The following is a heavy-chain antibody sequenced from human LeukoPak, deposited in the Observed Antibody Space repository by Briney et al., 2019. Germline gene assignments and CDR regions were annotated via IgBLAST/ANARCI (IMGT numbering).Heavy chain of an antibody. Sequence: GESLSLSCETSGFIFSNYAMHWVRQAPGKGLEWVAIIWYDGQNKYYAESVKGRFTISRDNSKNTLYLQMNSLSDDDTAVYYCGREWGPVPVPGGLGTWGQGPLVTVSS. J-gene: IGHJ5*02. CDR2: IWYDGQNK. CDR3: GREWGPVPVPGGLGT. V-gene: IGHV3-33*01. D-gene: IGHD1-14*01. CDR1: GFIFSNYA.